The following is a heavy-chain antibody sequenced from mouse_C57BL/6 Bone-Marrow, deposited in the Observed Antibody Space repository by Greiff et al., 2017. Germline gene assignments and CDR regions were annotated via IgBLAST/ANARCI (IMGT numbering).Heavy chain of an antibody. CDR3: ARETTVPSFDY. V-gene: IGHV1-42*01. Sequence: EVQLQQSGPELVKPGASVKISCKASGYSFTGYYMNWVKQSPEKSLEWIGEINPSTGGTTYNQKFKAKATLTVDKSSSTAYMQLKSLTSEDSAVYYCARETTVPSFDYWCQGTTLTVSS. CDR2: INPSTGGT. CDR1: GYSFTGYY. J-gene: IGHJ2*01. D-gene: IGHD1-1*01.